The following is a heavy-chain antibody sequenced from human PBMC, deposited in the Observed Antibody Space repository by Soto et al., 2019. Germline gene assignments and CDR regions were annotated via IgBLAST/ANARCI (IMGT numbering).Heavy chain of an antibody. CDR3: VSQRTTVPTQAYFDY. V-gene: IGHV4-59*05. D-gene: IGHD4-17*01. Sequence: PSETLSLTCTVSGGSISSYYWSWIRQPAGKGLEWIGSVYYRGRSYSKSSVKSRVTISVDTSKNRFSLSLNSVTASDTAVYFCVSQRTTVPTQAYFDYWGPGALVTVSS. J-gene: IGHJ4*02. CDR2: VYYRGRS. CDR1: GGSISSYY.